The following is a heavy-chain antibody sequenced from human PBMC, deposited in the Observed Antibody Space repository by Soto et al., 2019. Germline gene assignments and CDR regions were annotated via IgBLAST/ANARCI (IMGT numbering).Heavy chain of an antibody. Sequence: QVQLVESGGGVVQPGRSLRLSCAASGFTFSSYAMHWVRQAPGKGLEWVAVISYDGSNKYYADSEKGRFTISRDNSKNTLYLQMNSLRAEDTAVYYCAARFGELLAYYYGMDVWGQGTTVTVSS. CDR2: ISYDGSNK. D-gene: IGHD3-10*01. V-gene: IGHV3-30-3*01. CDR1: GFTFSSYA. J-gene: IGHJ6*02. CDR3: AARFGELLAYYYGMDV.